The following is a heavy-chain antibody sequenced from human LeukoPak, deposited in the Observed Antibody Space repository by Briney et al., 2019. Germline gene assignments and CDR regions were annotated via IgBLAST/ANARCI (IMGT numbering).Heavy chain of an antibody. J-gene: IGHJ4*02. CDR3: ASRVLDPANYSFDY. Sequence: SETLSLTCAVSGGSISSSNWWSWVRQPPGKGLEWIGEIYHSGSTNYNPSLKSRVTISVDKSKNQFSLKLSSVTAADTAVYYCASRVLDPANYSFDYWGQGTLVTVSS. D-gene: IGHD2-8*02. CDR2: IYHSGST. CDR1: GGSISSSNW. V-gene: IGHV4-4*02.